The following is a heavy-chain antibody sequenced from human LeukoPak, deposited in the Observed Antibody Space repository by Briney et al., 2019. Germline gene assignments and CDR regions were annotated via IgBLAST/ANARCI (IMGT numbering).Heavy chain of an antibody. CDR1: GFIFSNYG. D-gene: IGHD3-9*01. CDR3: AKGSRRNFDWVSASDY. CDR2: ISHDGANK. J-gene: IGHJ4*02. Sequence: PGRSLRLSCAASGFIFSNYGIHWVRQAPGRGLEWVAVISHDGANKYYADSVKGRFTVSRDNSKNTLFLQMNNLRPEDTAVYYCAKGSRRNFDWVSASDYWGQGTLVTVSS. V-gene: IGHV3-33*05.